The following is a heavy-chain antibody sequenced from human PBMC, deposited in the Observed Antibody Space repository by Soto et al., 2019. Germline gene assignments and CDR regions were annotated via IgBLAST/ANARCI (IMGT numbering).Heavy chain of an antibody. D-gene: IGHD2-2*01. Sequence: QVQLVQSGAEVKKPGASVKVSCKASGYTFTSYDIHWVRLATGQGLEWMGWMNPNSGNTAYAQMFQGRVTMTRNTYISTAYMELSSMRAEDTAVYYCARLKPAYAVAWGQGTLVTVSS. CDR1: GYTFTSYD. V-gene: IGHV1-8*01. J-gene: IGHJ5*02. CDR2: MNPNSGNT. CDR3: ARLKPAYAVA.